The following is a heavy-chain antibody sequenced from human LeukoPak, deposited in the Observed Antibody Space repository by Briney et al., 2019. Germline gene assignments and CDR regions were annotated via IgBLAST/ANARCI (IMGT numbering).Heavy chain of an antibody. CDR1: GGSISSYY. V-gene: IGHV4-59*01. Sequence: TSETLSLTCTVSGGSISSYYWSWIRQPPGKGLEWIGYIYYSGSTNYNPSLQSRVTISVDTSKNQFSLKLSSVTAADTAVYYCARAGPQYYYYYMDVWGKGTTVTVSS. J-gene: IGHJ6*03. CDR2: IYYSGST. CDR3: ARAGPQYYYYYMDV.